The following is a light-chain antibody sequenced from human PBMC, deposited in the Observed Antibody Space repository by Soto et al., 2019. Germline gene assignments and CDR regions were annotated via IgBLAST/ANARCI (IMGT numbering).Light chain of an antibody. CDR1: QSISSW. CDR3: QQYNSYPLT. CDR2: KAS. J-gene: IGKJ4*01. Sequence: DIQMTQSPSTLSASVGDRVTITCRASQSISSWLAWYQQKPGKAPKLLIYKASSLESGVPSRFNGSESGTEFTLTISNLQPDDFATYYCQQYNSYPLTFGGGTKVEIK. V-gene: IGKV1-5*03.